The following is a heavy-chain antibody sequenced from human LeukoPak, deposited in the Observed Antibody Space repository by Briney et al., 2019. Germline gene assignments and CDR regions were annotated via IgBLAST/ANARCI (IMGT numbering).Heavy chain of an antibody. CDR3: AHHNYYDSSGYTRGLT. Sequence: SGPTLVKPTQTLTLTCTFSGFSLSTGGVGVGWIRQPPGKALEWLALIYWDDDKRYSPSLKSRLTITKDTSKNQVVLTMTNMDPVDTATYYCAHHNYYDSSGYTRGLTWGQGTLVTVSS. CDR2: IYWDDDK. J-gene: IGHJ4*02. D-gene: IGHD3-22*01. V-gene: IGHV2-5*02. CDR1: GFSLSTGGVG.